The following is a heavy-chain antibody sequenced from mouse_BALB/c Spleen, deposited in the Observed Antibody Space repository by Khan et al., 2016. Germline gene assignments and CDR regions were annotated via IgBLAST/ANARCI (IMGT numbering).Heavy chain of an antibody. Sequence: EVELVESGGGLVQPGGSRKLSCAASGFTFSSFGMHWVRQAPEEGLEWVAYVSSDNNTISYADTVKGRFTISRDSPKNTLFLQMTRLRSEDTAMYYCARHGNYAMDYWGQGTSVTVSS. CDR3: ARHGNYAMDY. D-gene: IGHD2-1*01. CDR1: GFTFSSFG. J-gene: IGHJ4*01. V-gene: IGHV5-17*02. CDR2: VSSDNNTI.